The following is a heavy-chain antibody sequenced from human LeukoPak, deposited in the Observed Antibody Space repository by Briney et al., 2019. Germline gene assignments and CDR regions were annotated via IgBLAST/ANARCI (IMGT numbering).Heavy chain of an antibody. CDR1: GGSISSYY. J-gene: IGHJ4*02. D-gene: IGHD3-16*01. CDR2: IYYSGST. V-gene: IGHV4-59*01. CDR3: ARGGSRLTTAGDLDY. Sequence: SETLSLTCTVSGGSISSYYWSWIRQPPGKGLEWIGYIYYSGSTNYNPSLKSRATISVDTSKNQFSLKLSSVTAADTAVYYCARGGSRLTTAGDLDYWGQGTLVTVSS.